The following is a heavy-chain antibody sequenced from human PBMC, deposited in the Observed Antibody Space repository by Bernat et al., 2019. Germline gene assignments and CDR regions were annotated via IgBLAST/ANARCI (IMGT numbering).Heavy chain of an antibody. CDR1: GFTFDDYA. V-gene: IGHV3-43*02. D-gene: IGHD3-22*01. Sequence: EVQLVESGGGVVQPGGSLRLSCAASGFTFDDYAMHWVRQAPGKGLEWVSLISGDGGSTYYADSVKGRFTISRDNSKNTLYLQMNSLRAEDTAVYYCARDQINYYDSSRIRRGFDPWGQGTLVTVSS. CDR2: ISGDGGST. CDR3: ARDQINYYDSSRIRRGFDP. J-gene: IGHJ5*02.